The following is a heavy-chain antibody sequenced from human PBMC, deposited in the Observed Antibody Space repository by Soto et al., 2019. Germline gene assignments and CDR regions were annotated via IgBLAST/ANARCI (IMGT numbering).Heavy chain of an antibody. CDR3: ARGGGYDSSGYYYAYYDY. CDR2: INAGNGNT. D-gene: IGHD3-22*01. J-gene: IGHJ4*02. Sequence: QVQLVQSGAEVKKPGASEKVSCKASGYTFTSYAMHWVRQAPGQRLEWMGWINAGNGNTKYSQKFQGRVTITRDTSASTAYMELSSLRSEDTAVYYCARGGGYDSSGYYYAYYDYWGQGTLVTVSS. CDR1: GYTFTSYA. V-gene: IGHV1-3*01.